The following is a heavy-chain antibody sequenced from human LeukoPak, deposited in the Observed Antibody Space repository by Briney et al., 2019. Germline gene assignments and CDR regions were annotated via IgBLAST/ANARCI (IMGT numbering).Heavy chain of an antibody. CDR3: ARDRRDAFDI. J-gene: IGHJ3*02. CDR1: GGSINSGGYY. Sequence: SETLSLTCTVSGGSINSGGYYWSWIRQHPGKGLEWIGYISNRGSTYYHPSLRSRLSISVDTSKNQFSLSLSSVTAADTAVYYCARDRRDAFDIWGQGTMVTVSS. V-gene: IGHV4-31*03. CDR2: ISNRGST.